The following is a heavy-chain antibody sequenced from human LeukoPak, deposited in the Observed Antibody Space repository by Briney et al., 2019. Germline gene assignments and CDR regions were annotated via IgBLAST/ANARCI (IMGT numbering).Heavy chain of an antibody. J-gene: IGHJ4*02. CDR2: ISYDGSNK. Sequence: GGSLRLSCAASGFTFSSYAMHWVRQAPGKGLEWVAVISYDGSNKYYADSVKGRFNISRDNSKNTLYLQMNSLRAEDTAVYYCARDRDLLLFDYWGQGTLVTVSS. CDR3: ARDRDLLLFDY. V-gene: IGHV3-30*04. D-gene: IGHD2/OR15-2a*01. CDR1: GFTFSSYA.